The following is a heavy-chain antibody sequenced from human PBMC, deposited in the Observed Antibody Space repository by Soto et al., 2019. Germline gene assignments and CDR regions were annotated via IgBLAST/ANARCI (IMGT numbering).Heavy chain of an antibody. Sequence: PSETLSLTCAVSGGSISSGGYSWSWIRQPPGKGLEWIGYIYHSGSTYYNPSLKCRVTISVDRSKNQFSLKLSSVTAADTAVYYCASDSSPYYGMDVWGQGTTVTVSS. V-gene: IGHV4-30-2*01. CDR2: IYHSGST. J-gene: IGHJ6*02. D-gene: IGHD6-13*01. CDR3: ASDSSPYYGMDV. CDR1: GGSISSGGYS.